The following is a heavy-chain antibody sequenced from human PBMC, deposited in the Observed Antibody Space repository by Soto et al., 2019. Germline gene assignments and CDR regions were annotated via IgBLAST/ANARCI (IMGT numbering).Heavy chain of an antibody. CDR1: GFTFSSYG. CDR2: IWYDGSNK. J-gene: IGHJ4*02. Sequence: GGSLRLSCAASGFTFSSYGMHWVRQAPGKGLEWVAVIWYDGSNKYYADSVKGRFTISRDNSKNTLYLQMNSLRAEDTAVYYCARDENTRYSSSWYNPIDYWGQGTLVTVSS. CDR3: ARDENTRYSSSWYNPIDY. V-gene: IGHV3-33*01. D-gene: IGHD6-13*01.